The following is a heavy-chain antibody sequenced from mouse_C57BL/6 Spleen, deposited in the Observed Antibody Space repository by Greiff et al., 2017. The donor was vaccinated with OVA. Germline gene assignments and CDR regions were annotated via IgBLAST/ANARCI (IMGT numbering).Heavy chain of an antibody. CDR1: GYAFSSSW. J-gene: IGHJ4*01. V-gene: IGHV1-82*01. CDR2: IYPGDGDT. Sequence: VQLQQSGPELVKPGASVKISCKASGYAFSSSWMNWVKQRPGKGLEWIGRIYPGDGDTNYNGKFKGKATLTADKSSSTAYMQLSSLTSEDSAVYFCARGRLGGYYAMDYWGQGTSVTVSS. D-gene: IGHD3-3*01. CDR3: ARGRLGGYYAMDY.